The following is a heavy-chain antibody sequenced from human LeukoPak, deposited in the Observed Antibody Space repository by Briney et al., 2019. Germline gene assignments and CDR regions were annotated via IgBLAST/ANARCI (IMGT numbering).Heavy chain of an antibody. CDR3: HPLAYVTN. J-gene: IGHJ4*02. D-gene: IGHD2-8*01. CDR2: IKDDGSTT. V-gene: IGHV3-74*01. Sequence: GGSLRLSCAVSGFTYGSRWMHWVRQAPGKGLVWVALIKDDGSTTNYADSVKGRFTASRDDAKNTVYLQMSSLRAEDTAVYYCHPLAYVTNWGQGTLVTVSS. CDR1: GFTYGSRW.